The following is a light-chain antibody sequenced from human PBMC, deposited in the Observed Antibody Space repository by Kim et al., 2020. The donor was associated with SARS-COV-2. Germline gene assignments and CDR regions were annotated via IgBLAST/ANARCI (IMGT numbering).Light chain of an antibody. Sequence: QSLTISCTGTSSDVGSYNLVSWYQQHPGKAPKLMIYEVSKRPSGVSNRFSGSKSGNTASLTISGLQAEDEADYYCCSYAGSSTLVVFGGGTQLTVL. CDR3: CSYAGSSTLVV. CDR2: EVS. CDR1: SSDVGSYNL. V-gene: IGLV2-23*02. J-gene: IGLJ2*01.